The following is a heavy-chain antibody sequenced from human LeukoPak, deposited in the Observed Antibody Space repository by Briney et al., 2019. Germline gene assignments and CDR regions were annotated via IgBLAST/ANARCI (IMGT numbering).Heavy chain of an antibody. J-gene: IGHJ5*02. Sequence: PSETLSLTCAVSGGSISSGGYSWSWIRQPPGKGLEWIGYIYHSGSTYYNPSLKSRVTISVDRSKNQFSLKLSSVTAADTAVYYCARGITIFGVGMYYTPSYNWLDPWGQGTLVTVSS. CDR2: IYHSGST. V-gene: IGHV4-30-2*01. D-gene: IGHD3-3*01. CDR1: GGSISSGGYS. CDR3: ARGITIFGVGMYYTPSYNWLDP.